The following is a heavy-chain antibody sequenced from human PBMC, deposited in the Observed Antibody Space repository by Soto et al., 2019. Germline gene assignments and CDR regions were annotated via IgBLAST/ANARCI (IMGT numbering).Heavy chain of an antibody. CDR1: GYTFTSYG. CDR2: ISAYNGNT. D-gene: IGHD2-2*01. J-gene: IGHJ5*02. CDR3: ARDSYCSSTSCPRGRFDP. V-gene: IGHV1-18*01. Sequence: QVQLVQSGAEVKKPGASVKVSCKASGYTFTSYGISWVRQAPGQGLEWMGWISAYNGNTNYAQKLQGRVTMTTDTSTSTAYMELRSLRSDDTAVYYCARDSYCSSTSCPRGRFDPWGQGTLVTVSS.